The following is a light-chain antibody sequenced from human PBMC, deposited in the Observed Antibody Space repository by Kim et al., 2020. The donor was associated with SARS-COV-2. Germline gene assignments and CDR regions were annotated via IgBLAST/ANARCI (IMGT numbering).Light chain of an antibody. V-gene: IGLV1-51*01. CDR2: DNI. CDR3: GTWDTSLSGVV. Sequence: QSVLTQPPSVSAAPGQKVTISCSGSSSNIGNNYVSWYQQLPGTAPKLVIYDNINRPSGIPDRFSGSKSGSSATLDITGLQTGDEADYYCGTWDTSLSGVVFGGGTQLTVL. CDR1: SSNIGNNY. J-gene: IGLJ2*01.